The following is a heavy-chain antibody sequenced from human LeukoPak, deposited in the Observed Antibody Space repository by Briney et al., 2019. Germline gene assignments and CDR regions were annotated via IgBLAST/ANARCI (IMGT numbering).Heavy chain of an antibody. CDR3: ARGRGSSWYYFDC. V-gene: IGHV3-53*01. J-gene: IGHJ4*02. D-gene: IGHD6-13*01. CDR2: IYSGGST. Sequence: GGSLRLSCAASGFTVSSNYMSWVRQAPGKGLEWVSVIYSGGSTYYADSVKGRFTISRDNSKNTLYLQMNSLRAEDTAVYYCARGRGSSWYYFDCWGQGTLVTVSS. CDR1: GFTVSSNY.